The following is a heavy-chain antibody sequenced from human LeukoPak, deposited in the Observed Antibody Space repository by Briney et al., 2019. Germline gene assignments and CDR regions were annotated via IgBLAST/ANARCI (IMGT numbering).Heavy chain of an antibody. CDR1: GFTFSSYG. V-gene: IGHV3-30*03. J-gene: IGHJ4*02. CDR2: ISYDGSNK. CDR3: ARVDWNYSTGWLLDY. Sequence: GSLRLSCAASGFTFSSYGMHWVRQAPGKGLEWVAVISYDGSNKYYADSVKGRFTISRDNSKNTLYLQMNSLRAEDTAVYYCARVDWNYSTGWLLDYWGQGTLVTVSS. D-gene: IGHD6-19*01.